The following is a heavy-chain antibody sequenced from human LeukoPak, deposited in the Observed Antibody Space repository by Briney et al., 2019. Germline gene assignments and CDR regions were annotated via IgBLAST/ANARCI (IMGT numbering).Heavy chain of an antibody. D-gene: IGHD3-22*01. CDR2: IYHSGST. CDR1: GGSISSGGYY. V-gene: IGHV4-30-2*01. CDR3: ARGDLGSRWRYYDSSGYSTPFDY. Sequence: SETLSLTCTVSGGSISSGGYYWSWIRQPPGKGLEWIGYIYHSGSTYYNPSLKSRVTISVDRSKNQFSLKLSSVTAADTAVYYCARGDLGSRWRYYDSSGYSTPFDYWGQGTLVTVSS. J-gene: IGHJ4*02.